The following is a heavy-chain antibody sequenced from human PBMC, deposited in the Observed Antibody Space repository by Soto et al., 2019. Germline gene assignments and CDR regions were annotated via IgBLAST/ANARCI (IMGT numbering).Heavy chain of an antibody. Sequence: SVKISCKAQAYALTRYGISWVRQAPGQGLEWMGWISAYNGNTNYAQKLQGRVTMTTDTSTSTAYMELRSLRSDDTAVYYCARSLRGYSYGFFDYWGQGTLVTVSS. CDR2: ISAYNGNT. CDR3: ARSLRGYSYGFFDY. V-gene: IGHV1-18*01. CDR1: AYALTRYG. D-gene: IGHD5-18*01. J-gene: IGHJ4*02.